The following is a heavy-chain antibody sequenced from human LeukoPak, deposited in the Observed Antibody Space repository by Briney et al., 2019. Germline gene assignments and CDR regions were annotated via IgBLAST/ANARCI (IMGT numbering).Heavy chain of an antibody. D-gene: IGHD5-12*01. Sequence: ASVKVSCKASGYTFTSFGFSWVRQAPGQGLEWMGWISTYNGDTKYVQNFQVRLTMTTDTSASTAYMELRNLRSDDTAVYYCARVRRYSGYNYFDAFDNWGQGTMVTVSS. CDR1: GYTFTSFG. CDR3: ARVRRYSGYNYFDAFDN. CDR2: ISTYNGDT. V-gene: IGHV1-18*01. J-gene: IGHJ3*02.